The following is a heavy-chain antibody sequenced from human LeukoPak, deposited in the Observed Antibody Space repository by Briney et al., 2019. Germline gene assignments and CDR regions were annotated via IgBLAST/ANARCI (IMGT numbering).Heavy chain of an antibody. V-gene: IGHV1-2*02. J-gene: IGHJ6*03. D-gene: IGHD2-2*01. Sequence: ASVKVSCKASGYTFTGYYMHWVRQAPGQGLEWMGWINPNSGGTNYAQKFQGRVTMTRDASISTAYMELSRLRSDDTAVYYCARVVVVPAATSPYYYYYMDVWGKGTTVTVSS. CDR2: INPNSGGT. CDR1: GYTFTGYY. CDR3: ARVVVVPAATSPYYYYYMDV.